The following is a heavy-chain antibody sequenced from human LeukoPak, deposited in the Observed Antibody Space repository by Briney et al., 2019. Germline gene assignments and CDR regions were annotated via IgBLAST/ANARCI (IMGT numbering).Heavy chain of an antibody. CDR3: AKNVGSGTPKSFDS. Sequence: GGSLRLSCAASGFTFTTYAMSWVRQAPGKGLEWVSAISGSGGSTYYADSVKGRFPISRDNSKNTLYLQMNSLRADDTAVYYCAKNVGSGTPKSFDSWGQGTLVSVSS. V-gene: IGHV3-23*01. D-gene: IGHD1-1*01. CDR1: GFTFTTYA. J-gene: IGHJ4*02. CDR2: ISGSGGST.